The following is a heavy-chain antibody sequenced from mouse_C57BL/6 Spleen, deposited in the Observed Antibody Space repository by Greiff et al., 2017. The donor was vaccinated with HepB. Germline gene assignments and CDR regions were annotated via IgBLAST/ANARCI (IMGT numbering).Heavy chain of an antibody. CDR3: ARHDYFDY. Sequence: EVMLVESGGDLVKPGGSLKLSCAASGFTFSSYGMSWVRQTPDKRLEWVATISSGGSYTYYPDSVKGRFTISRDNAKNTLYLQMSSLKSEDTAMYYCARHDYFDYWGQGTTRTVSS. J-gene: IGHJ2*01. V-gene: IGHV5-6*01. CDR1: GFTFSSYG. CDR2: ISSGGSYT.